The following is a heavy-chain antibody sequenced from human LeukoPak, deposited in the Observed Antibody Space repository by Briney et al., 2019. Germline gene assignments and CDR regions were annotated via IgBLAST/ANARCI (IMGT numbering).Heavy chain of an antibody. CDR1: GFTFSSYA. J-gene: IGHJ5*02. CDR2: ISGSGGST. D-gene: IGHD6-13*01. Sequence: GGSLRLSCAASGFTFSSYAMSWVRQAPGKGLEWVSAISGSGGSTYYADSVKGRLTISRDNSKNTVSLQMNSLRDDDTAVYFCARESPVAAVGRSWFDPWGQGTLVTVSS. V-gene: IGHV3-23*01. CDR3: ARESPVAAVGRSWFDP.